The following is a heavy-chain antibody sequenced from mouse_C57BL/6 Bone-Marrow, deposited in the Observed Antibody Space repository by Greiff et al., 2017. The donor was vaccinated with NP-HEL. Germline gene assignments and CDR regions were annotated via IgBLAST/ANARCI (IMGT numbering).Heavy chain of an antibody. V-gene: IGHV1-18*01. CDR1: GYTFTDYN. J-gene: IGHJ1*03. Sequence: EVKLVESGPELVKPGASVKIPCKASGYTFTDYNMDWVKQSHGKSLEWIGDINPNNGGTIYNQKFKGKATLTVDKSSSTAYMELRSLTSEDTAVYYCARSRDGYYWYFDVWGTGTTVTVSS. CDR2: INPNNGGT. D-gene: IGHD2-3*01. CDR3: ARSRDGYYWYFDV.